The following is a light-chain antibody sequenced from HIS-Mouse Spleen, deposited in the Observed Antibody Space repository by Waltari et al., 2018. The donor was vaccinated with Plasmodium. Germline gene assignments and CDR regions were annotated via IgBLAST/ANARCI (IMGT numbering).Light chain of an antibody. CDR3: QQRSNWPRVLT. V-gene: IGKV3-11*01. CDR1: QSVSSY. CDR2: HAS. J-gene: IGKJ4*01. Sequence: ELVLTQSPATLSLSPGERATLPCRASQSVSSYLAWYQQKPGQAPRLLIYHASNRATGIPARFSGSGSGTDFTLTISSLEPEDFAVYYCQQRSNWPRVLTFGGGTKVEIK.